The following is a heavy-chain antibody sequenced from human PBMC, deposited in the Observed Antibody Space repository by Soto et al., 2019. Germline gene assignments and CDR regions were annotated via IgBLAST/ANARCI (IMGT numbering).Heavy chain of an antibody. Sequence: PGESLKISCKGSGYSFTSYWIGWVRQMPGKGLEWMGIIYPGDSDTRYSPSFQGQVTISADKSISTAYLQWSSLKASDTAMYYCASRSDSSGYYHDFYYGMDVWGQGTTVTVSS. J-gene: IGHJ6*02. CDR1: GYSFTSYW. CDR2: IYPGDSDT. V-gene: IGHV5-51*01. CDR3: ASRSDSSGYYHDFYYGMDV. D-gene: IGHD3-22*01.